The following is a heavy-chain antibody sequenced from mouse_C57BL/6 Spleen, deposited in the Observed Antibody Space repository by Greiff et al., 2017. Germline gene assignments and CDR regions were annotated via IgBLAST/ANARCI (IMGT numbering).Heavy chain of an antibody. D-gene: IGHD1-1*01. Sequence: EVMLVESEGGLVQPGSSMKLSCTASGFTFSDYYMAWVRQVPEKGLEWVANIHYDGSSTYYLDSLTSRFIISRDNAKNILYLQMSSLKSEDTATYYCARVADYDGSSYEWYFDVWGTGTTVTVSS. V-gene: IGHV5-16*01. CDR2: IHYDGSST. CDR3: ARVADYDGSSYEWYFDV. J-gene: IGHJ1*03. CDR1: GFTFSDYY.